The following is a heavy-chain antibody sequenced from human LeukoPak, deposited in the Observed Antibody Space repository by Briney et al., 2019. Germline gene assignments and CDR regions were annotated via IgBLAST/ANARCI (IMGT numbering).Heavy chain of an antibody. D-gene: IGHD3-10*02. J-gene: IGHJ4*02. CDR1: GGTFSNYA. CDR3: ARVFALVDDGYYFDF. Sequence: ASVKVSCKASGGTFSNYAISWVRQAPGQGLEWMGGTTPLLGRAQYPQKFQGRVTITADESTSTAYMELSSLRSEDTALYYCARVFALVDDGYYFDFWGQGTQVTVSS. V-gene: IGHV1-69*01. CDR2: TTPLLGRA.